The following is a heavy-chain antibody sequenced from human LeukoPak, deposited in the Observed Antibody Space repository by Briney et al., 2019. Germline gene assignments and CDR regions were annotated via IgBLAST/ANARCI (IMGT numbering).Heavy chain of an antibody. CDR1: DGSFSGYY. CDR2: INHSGST. Sequence: SETLSLTCAVYDGSFSGYYWSLIRQPPGKGLEWIGEINHSGSTNYNPSLKSRVTISVDTSKNQFSLKLSSVTAADTAVYYCASHDSSGYPSKYYFDYWGQGTLVTVSS. CDR3: ASHDSSGYPSKYYFDY. D-gene: IGHD3-22*01. J-gene: IGHJ4*02. V-gene: IGHV4-34*01.